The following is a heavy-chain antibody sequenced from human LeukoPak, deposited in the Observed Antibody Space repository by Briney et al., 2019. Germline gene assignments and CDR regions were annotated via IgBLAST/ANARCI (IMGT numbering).Heavy chain of an antibody. CDR2: ISGSGDSA. Sequence: GGSLRLSCAVSGFTFSSYAMSWVRQAPGKGLEWVSAISGSGDSAYYADSVKGRFTISRDNSKNTLYLQMNSLRAEDTAVYYCAKDLIKVGPSRFRNYYYYMDVWGKGTTVTVSS. D-gene: IGHD1-26*01. CDR1: GFTFSSYA. V-gene: IGHV3-23*01. CDR3: AKDLIKVGPSRFRNYYYYMDV. J-gene: IGHJ6*03.